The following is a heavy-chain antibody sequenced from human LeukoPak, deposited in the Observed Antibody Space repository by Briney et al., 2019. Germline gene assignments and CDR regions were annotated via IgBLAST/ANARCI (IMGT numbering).Heavy chain of an antibody. Sequence: GGSLRLSCAASGFTFSSSAMNWVRQAPGKGLEWVSGISWNSGSIGYADSVKGRFTISRDNAKNSLYLQMNSLRAEDTALYYCAKGNIVVSGSYFDYWGQGTLVTVSS. J-gene: IGHJ4*02. V-gene: IGHV3-9*01. D-gene: IGHD3-10*01. CDR1: GFTFSSSA. CDR3: AKGNIVVSGSYFDY. CDR2: ISWNSGSI.